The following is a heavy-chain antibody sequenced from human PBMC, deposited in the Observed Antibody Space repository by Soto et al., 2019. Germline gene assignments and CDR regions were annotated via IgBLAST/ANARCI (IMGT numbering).Heavy chain of an antibody. Sequence: ASVKVSCKASGYTFTSYGISWVRQAPGQGLEWMGWISAYNGNTNYAQKLQGRVTMTTDTSTSTAYMELRGLRSDDTAVYYCARGGADFWTNNWFDPWGQGTLVTVSS. D-gene: IGHD3-3*01. CDR1: GYTFTSYG. CDR2: ISAYNGNT. J-gene: IGHJ5*02. CDR3: ARGGADFWTNNWFDP. V-gene: IGHV1-18*01.